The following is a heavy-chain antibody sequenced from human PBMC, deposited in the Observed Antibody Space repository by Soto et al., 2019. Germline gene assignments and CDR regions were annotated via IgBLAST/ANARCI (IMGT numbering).Heavy chain of an antibody. D-gene: IGHD3-16*02. V-gene: IGHV4-30-2*06. CDR1: GGSVTSGGHS. CDR3: ARGATRLGELSHDY. J-gene: IGHJ4*02. Sequence: SETLSLTCVVSGGSVTSGGHSWSWIRQSPGKGLEWVGSIYQSEYAYYSPSLRSRVAISVDRSNNQVSLRMTSVTAADTAIYYCARGATRLGELSHDYWGQGTLVTVYS. CDR2: IYQSEYA.